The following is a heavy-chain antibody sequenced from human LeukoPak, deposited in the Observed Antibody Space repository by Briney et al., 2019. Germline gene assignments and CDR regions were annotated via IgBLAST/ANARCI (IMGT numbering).Heavy chain of an antibody. D-gene: IGHD1-26*01. Sequence: SETLSLTCTVSGGSISSSNYYWGWIRQPPGKGLEWIGSIHFSGSTYYSPSLTSRVTISVDTSKNQFSLKLSSVTAADTAVYYCARHSGSYYLFDYWGQGTLVTVSS. CDR1: GGSISSSNYY. V-gene: IGHV4-39*01. CDR3: ARHSGSYYLFDY. J-gene: IGHJ4*02. CDR2: IHFSGST.